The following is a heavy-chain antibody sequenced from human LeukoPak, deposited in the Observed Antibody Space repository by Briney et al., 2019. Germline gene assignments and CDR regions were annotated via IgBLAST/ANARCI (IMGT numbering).Heavy chain of an antibody. J-gene: IGHJ5*02. CDR1: GGSISSYY. CDR3: ARDRYGSGTYGGLGMYWFDP. V-gene: IGHV4-59*12. D-gene: IGHD3-10*01. CDR2: IYYTGTA. Sequence: SETLSLTCPVSGGSISSYYWSWIRQPPGRGLEWIAYIYYTGTARYNPSLESRVTIPVDTSKNQLSLKLSSVNAADTAVYYCARDRYGSGTYGGLGMYWFDPWGQGTLVTVSS.